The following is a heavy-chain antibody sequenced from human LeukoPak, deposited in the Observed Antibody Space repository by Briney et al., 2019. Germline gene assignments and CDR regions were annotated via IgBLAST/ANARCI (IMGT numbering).Heavy chain of an antibody. D-gene: IGHD3-16*01. CDR3: ARESGDYVKFDY. J-gene: IGHJ4*02. Sequence: SETLSLTCTVSGYSISSGYYWGWIRQPPGKGLEWIGTIYHSGSTYYNPSLQSRVTISVDTSKNQFSLQLCFVTPEDTAVYYCARESGDYVKFDYWGQGTLVTVSS. CDR2: IYHSGST. CDR1: GYSISSGYY. V-gene: IGHV4-38-2*02.